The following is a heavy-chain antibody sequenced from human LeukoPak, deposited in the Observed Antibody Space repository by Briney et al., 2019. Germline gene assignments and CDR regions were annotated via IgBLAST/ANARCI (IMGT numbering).Heavy chain of an antibody. CDR3: ARMERPWADYYDSSHFDY. D-gene: IGHD3-22*01. J-gene: IGHJ4*02. Sequence: PGGSLRLSCAASGFTFSSYWMSWVRQAPGKGLEWVANIKGDGSKKYYVDSVKGRFTISRDNAKNSLYLQMNSLRAEDTAVYYCARMERPWADYYDSSHFDYWGQGTLVTVSS. V-gene: IGHV3-7*01. CDR1: GFTFSSYW. CDR2: IKGDGSKK.